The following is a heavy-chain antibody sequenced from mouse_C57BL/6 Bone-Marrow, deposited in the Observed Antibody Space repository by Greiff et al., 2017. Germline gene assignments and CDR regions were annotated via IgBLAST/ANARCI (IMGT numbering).Heavy chain of an antibody. CDR1: GYTFTSYW. Sequence: QVQLKQPGAELVKPGASVKLSCKASGYTFTSYWMHWVKQRPGRGLEWIGRIDPNSGGTKYNEKFKSKATLTVDKPSSTAYMQLSSLTSEDSAVYEGARDGSSYAWYFDVWGTGTTVTVSS. D-gene: IGHD1-1*01. J-gene: IGHJ1*03. V-gene: IGHV1-72*01. CDR2: IDPNSGGT. CDR3: ARDGSSYAWYFDV.